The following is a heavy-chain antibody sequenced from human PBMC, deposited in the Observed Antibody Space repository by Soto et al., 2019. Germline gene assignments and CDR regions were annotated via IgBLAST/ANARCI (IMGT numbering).Heavy chain of an antibody. V-gene: IGHV3-33*01. CDR1: GFTFSSYG. D-gene: IGHD6-19*01. J-gene: IGHJ4*02. CDR2: IWYDGSNK. CDR3: ARERIAVAGTGYYFDY. Sequence: PGGSLRLSCAASGFTFSSYGMHWVRQAPGKGLEWVAVIWYDGSNKYYADSVKGRFTISRDNSKNTLYLQMNSLRAEDTAVYYCARERIAVAGTGYYFDYWGQGTLVTVSS.